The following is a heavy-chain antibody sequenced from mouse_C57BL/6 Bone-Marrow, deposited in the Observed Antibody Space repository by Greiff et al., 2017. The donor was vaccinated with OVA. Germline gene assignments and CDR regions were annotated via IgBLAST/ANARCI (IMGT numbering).Heavy chain of an antibody. D-gene: IGHD5-5*01. CDR3: ARAYLGDAMDY. CDR1: GFTFSDFY. CDR2: SRNNANDYTT. V-gene: IGHV7-1*01. J-gene: IGHJ4*01. Sequence: EVKLMESGGGLVQSGRSLRLSCATSGFTFSDFYMEWVRQAPGKGLEWIAASRNNANDYTTEYSASVKGRFIVSRDTSQSVLYLQMNALRAEDTAIYYCARAYLGDAMDYWGQGTSVTVSS.